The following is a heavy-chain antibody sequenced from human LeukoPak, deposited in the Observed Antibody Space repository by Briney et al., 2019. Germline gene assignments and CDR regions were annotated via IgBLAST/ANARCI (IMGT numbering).Heavy chain of an antibody. Sequence: PGGSLRLSCAASGFTFSSYSMNWVRQAPGKGLEWVSSISSSSSYIYYADSVKGRFTISRDNSKNTLYLQMNSLRAEDTAVYYCAKRITIFGVVTPDYWGQGTLVTVSS. CDR2: ISSSSSYI. V-gene: IGHV3-21*04. J-gene: IGHJ4*02. CDR1: GFTFSSYS. D-gene: IGHD3-3*01. CDR3: AKRITIFGVVTPDY.